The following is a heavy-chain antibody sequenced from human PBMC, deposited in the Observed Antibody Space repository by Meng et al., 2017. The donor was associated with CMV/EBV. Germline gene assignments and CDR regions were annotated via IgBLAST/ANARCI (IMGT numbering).Heavy chain of an antibody. V-gene: IGHV3-66*02. CDR2: IYSGGST. Sequence: GESLKISCAASGFTVSSNYMSWVRQAPGKGLEWVSVIYSGGSTYYADSVKGRFTISRDNSKNTLYLQMNSLRAEDTAVYYCARARGGRSYYYDSSGYYSAYRGSAFDIWGQGTMVTVSS. J-gene: IGHJ3*02. D-gene: IGHD3-22*01. CDR1: GFTVSSNY. CDR3: ARARGGRSYYYDSSGYYSAYRGSAFDI.